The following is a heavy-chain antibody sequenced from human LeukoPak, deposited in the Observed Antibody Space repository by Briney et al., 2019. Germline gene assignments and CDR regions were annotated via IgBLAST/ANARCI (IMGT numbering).Heavy chain of an antibody. CDR1: GFTFSSYE. J-gene: IGHJ2*01. D-gene: IGHD1-26*01. Sequence: GGSLRLSCAASGFTFSSYEMNWVRQAPGKGLGWVSYISSSGSTIYYADSVKGRFTISRDNAKNSLYLQMNSLRPGDTAVYYCAREGPTVGSKWDNWYFDLWGRGTLVTVSS. V-gene: IGHV3-48*03. CDR2: ISSSGSTI. CDR3: AREGPTVGSKWDNWYFDL.